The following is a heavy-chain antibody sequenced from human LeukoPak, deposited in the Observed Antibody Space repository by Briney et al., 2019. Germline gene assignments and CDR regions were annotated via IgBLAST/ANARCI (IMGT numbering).Heavy chain of an antibody. Sequence: KPGGSLRLSCAASGFTFSNAWMSWVRQAPGKGLECVGRIKSKTDGGTTDYAAPVKGRFTISRDDSKNTLYLQMNSLKTEDTAVYYCTTDHFSGWYDYYFDYWGQGTLVTVSS. D-gene: IGHD6-19*01. CDR3: TTDHFSGWYDYYFDY. CDR2: IKSKTDGGTT. V-gene: IGHV3-15*01. J-gene: IGHJ4*02. CDR1: GFTFSNAW.